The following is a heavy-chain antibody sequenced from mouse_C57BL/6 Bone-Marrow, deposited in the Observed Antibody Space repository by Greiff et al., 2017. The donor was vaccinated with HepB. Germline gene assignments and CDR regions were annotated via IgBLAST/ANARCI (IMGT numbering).Heavy chain of an antibody. D-gene: IGHD3-3*01. CDR1: GFTFSSYG. J-gene: IGHJ4*01. CDR3: ARRGHYYAMDY. CDR2: ISSGGSYT. Sequence: EVQLKESGGDLVKPGGSLKLSCAASGFTFSSYGMSWVRQTPEKRLEWVATISSGGSYTYYPDSVKGRFTISRDNAKNTLYLQMSSLKSEDTAMYYCARRGHYYAMDYWGQGTSVTVSS. V-gene: IGHV5-6*01.